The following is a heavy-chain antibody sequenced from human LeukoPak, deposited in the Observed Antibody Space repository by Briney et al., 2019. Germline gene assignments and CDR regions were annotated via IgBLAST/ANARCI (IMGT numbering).Heavy chain of an antibody. J-gene: IGHJ4*02. CDR3: ARGAGTTLSHFDY. CDR2: IYSGGST. V-gene: IGHV3-53*01. D-gene: IGHD1-1*01. Sequence: RGSLRLSCAASGFTVSSNYMTWVRQAPGKGLECVSVIYSGGSTYYADSVKGRFTISRDNSKNTLSLQMNSLGAEDTAVYYCARGAGTTLSHFDYWGQGTLVSVSS. CDR1: GFTVSSNY.